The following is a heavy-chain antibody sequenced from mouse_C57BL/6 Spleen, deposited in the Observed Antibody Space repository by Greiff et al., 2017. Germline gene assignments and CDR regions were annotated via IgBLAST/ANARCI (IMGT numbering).Heavy chain of an antibody. CDR2: IDPSDSYT. J-gene: IGHJ2*01. CDR1: GYTFTSYW. Sequence: VQLQQPGAELVKPGASVKLSCTASGYTFTSYWMQWVKQRPGQGLEWIGEIDPSDSYTNYNQKFKGKATLTVDPSSSTAYMQLSSLTSEDSAVYYCSSGGQLRLPNYFDYWGQGTTLTVSS. D-gene: IGHD3-2*02. V-gene: IGHV1-50*01. CDR3: SSGGQLRLPNYFDY.